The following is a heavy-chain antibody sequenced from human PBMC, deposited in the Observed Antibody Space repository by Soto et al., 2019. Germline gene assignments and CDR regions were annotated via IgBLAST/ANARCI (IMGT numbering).Heavy chain of an antibody. Sequence: QLHLQESGPGLVKPSETLSLTCIVSGASISSSFHYWGWIRQPPGKGLEWIGSIYYSGTTYYNPSRTSRLPIAVDTSKNQFSLQLSSVTAADTAVYYCAIPPSSYDPNWFDPWGQGTLVTVSS. CDR3: AIPPSSYDPNWFDP. V-gene: IGHV4-39*01. D-gene: IGHD3-16*01. CDR2: IYYSGTT. CDR1: GASISSSFHY. J-gene: IGHJ5*02.